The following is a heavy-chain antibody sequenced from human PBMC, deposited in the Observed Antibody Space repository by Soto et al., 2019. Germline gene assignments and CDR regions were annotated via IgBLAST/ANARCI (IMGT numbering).Heavy chain of an antibody. CDR3: ATRSSASTTAAGTDYYGMDV. J-gene: IGHJ6*02. D-gene: IGHD6-13*01. V-gene: IGHV1-24*01. CDR1: GYTLTELS. Sequence: ASVKVSCKVSGYTLTELSMHWVRQAPGKGLEWMGGFDPEDGETIYAQKFQGRVTMTEDTSTDTAYMELSSLRPEDTAVYYCATRSSASTTAAGTDYYGMDVWGQGTTVTVSS. CDR2: FDPEDGET.